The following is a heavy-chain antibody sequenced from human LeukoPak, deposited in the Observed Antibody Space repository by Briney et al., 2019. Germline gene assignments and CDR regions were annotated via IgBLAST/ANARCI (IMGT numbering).Heavy chain of an antibody. V-gene: IGHV3-48*02. J-gene: IGHJ4*02. Sequence: GGSLRLSCAASGFTFRSYSMNGVRQPPGKGLEWVSYISNSGKSIYYADSVKGRFTISRDNAKNSLDLQMSSLRDEDTAVYYCARDHDFALDYWGQGTLVTVSS. D-gene: IGHD1-1*01. CDR3: ARDHDFALDY. CDR1: GFTFRSYS. CDR2: ISNSGKSI.